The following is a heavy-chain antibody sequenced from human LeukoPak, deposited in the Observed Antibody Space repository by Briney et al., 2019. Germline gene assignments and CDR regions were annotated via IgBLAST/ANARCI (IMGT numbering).Heavy chain of an antibody. D-gene: IGHD3-10*01. Sequence: GESLKISCKGSGYSFTSYWIGWVRQMPGKGLEWMGIIYPGDSDTRYSPSFQGQVTISADKSISTAYLQWSSLKASDTAMYYCARLRGARGESYYSDAFDIWGQRTMVTVSS. CDR1: GYSFTSYW. CDR2: IYPGDSDT. V-gene: IGHV5-51*01. J-gene: IGHJ3*02. CDR3: ARLRGARGESYYSDAFDI.